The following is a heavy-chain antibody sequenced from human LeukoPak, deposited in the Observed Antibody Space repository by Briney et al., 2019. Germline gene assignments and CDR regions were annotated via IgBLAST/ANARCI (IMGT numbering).Heavy chain of an antibody. D-gene: IGHD2-15*01. Sequence: PGGSLRLSCAASGFTVSSNYMSWVRQAPGKGLQWVSAISGSGGSTYYADSVKGRFTISRDNSKNTLYLQMNSLRAEDTAVYYCASLGGSGGSRPGWGQGTLVTVSS. V-gene: IGHV3-23*01. J-gene: IGHJ4*02. CDR2: ISGSGGST. CDR1: GFTVSSNY. CDR3: ASLGGSGGSRPG.